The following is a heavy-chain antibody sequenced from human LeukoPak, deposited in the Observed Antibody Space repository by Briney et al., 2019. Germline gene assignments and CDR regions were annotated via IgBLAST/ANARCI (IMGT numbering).Heavy chain of an antibody. CDR1: GCTISSNMW. D-gene: IGHD1-26*01. CDR2: IYHSGST. J-gene: IGHJ3*02. Sequence: SETLSFTCSISGCTISSNMWLRRVRQPPGKGLEWIEEIYHSGSTNYNPSLKSRVTLLIDKSKNQFSLKLSSVTAADTAVYYCARDSSVVGTTGAFDIWGQGTMVIVSS. V-gene: IGHV4-4*02. CDR3: ARDSSVVGTTGAFDI.